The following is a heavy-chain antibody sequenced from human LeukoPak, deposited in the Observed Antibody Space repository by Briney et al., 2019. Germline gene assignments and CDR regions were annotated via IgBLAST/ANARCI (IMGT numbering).Heavy chain of an antibody. V-gene: IGHV1-3*01. CDR1: GYTFTSYA. D-gene: IGHD3-10*01. CDR2: INAGNGNT. CDR3: ARSVLLWFGDPTPTLDY. J-gene: IGHJ4*02. Sequence: GASVKVSCKASGYTFTSYAMHWVRQAPGQRLEWMGWINAGNGNTKYSQKFQGRVIITRDTSASTAYMELSSLRSEDTAVYYCARSVLLWFGDPTPTLDYWGQGTLVTVSS.